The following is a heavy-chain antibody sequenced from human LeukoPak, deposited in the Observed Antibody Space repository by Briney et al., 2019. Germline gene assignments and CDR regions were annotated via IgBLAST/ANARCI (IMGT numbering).Heavy chain of an antibody. CDR2: IYWNDDK. CDR3: VRSLSLIVLIPAATNWFDP. V-gene: IGHV2-5*01. D-gene: IGHD2-2*01. Sequence: SGPTLVKPTQTLTLTCTFSGFSLSTSGVGVGWIRQPPGKALEWLALIYWNDDKRYSPSLKSRLTITKDTSKNQVVLTMTNMDPVDTATYYCVRSLSLIVLIPAATNWFDPWGQGTVVTVSS. J-gene: IGHJ5*02. CDR1: GFSLSTSGVG.